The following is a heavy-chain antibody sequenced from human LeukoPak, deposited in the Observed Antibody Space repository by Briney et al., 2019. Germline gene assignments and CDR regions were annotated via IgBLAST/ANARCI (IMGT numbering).Heavy chain of an antibody. Sequence: PGGSLRLSCAASGFTFSSYSMNWVRQAPGKGLEWVSSISSSSSYIYYADSVKGRFTISRDNSKNTLYLQMNSLRAEDTAVYYCAKFGYSSSWSYFDYWGQGTLVTVSS. CDR1: GFTFSSYS. J-gene: IGHJ4*02. CDR2: ISSSSSYI. V-gene: IGHV3-21*04. D-gene: IGHD6-13*01. CDR3: AKFGYSSSWSYFDY.